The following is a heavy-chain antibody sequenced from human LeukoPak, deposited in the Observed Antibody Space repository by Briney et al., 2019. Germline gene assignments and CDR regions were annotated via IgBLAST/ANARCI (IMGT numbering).Heavy chain of an antibody. D-gene: IGHD4-11*01. CDR3: ARHDYSNYTSFDY. V-gene: IGHV4-59*08. CDR1: GGSISSYY. Sequence: SETLSLTCTVSGGSISSYYWSWIRQPPGKGLEWIGYIYYSGSTNYNPSLKSRVTISVDTSKNQFSLRLSSVTAADTAVYFCARHDYSNYTSFDYWGQGTLVTVSS. J-gene: IGHJ4*02. CDR2: IYYSGST.